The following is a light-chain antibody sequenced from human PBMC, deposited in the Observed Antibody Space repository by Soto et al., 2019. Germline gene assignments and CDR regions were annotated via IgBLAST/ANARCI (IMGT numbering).Light chain of an antibody. CDR2: DAS. J-gene: IGKJ5*01. V-gene: IGKV1-33*01. CDR1: QDISNY. CDR3: QQYDDLPIT. Sequence: DIQMTQSPSSLSASVGDRVTITCQASQDISNYLNWYQQKPGKAPKLLIYDASTLETGVPSKFSGSGSGTHFTFTISSLQPEDVATYYCQQYDDLPITFGQGTRLEIK.